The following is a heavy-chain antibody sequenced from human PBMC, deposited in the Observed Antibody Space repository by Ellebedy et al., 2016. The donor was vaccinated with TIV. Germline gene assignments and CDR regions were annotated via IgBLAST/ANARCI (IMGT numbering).Heavy chain of an antibody. Sequence: ASVKVSCXASGYTFTSYYMHWVRQAPGQGLEWMGIINPSGGSTSYAQKFQGRVTMTRDTSTSTVYMELSSLRSEDTAVYYCARSPRDYVWGSYRYTHDYWGQGTLVTVSS. CDR1: GYTFTSYY. CDR3: ARSPRDYVWGSYRYTHDY. J-gene: IGHJ4*02. D-gene: IGHD3-16*02. V-gene: IGHV1-46*01. CDR2: INPSGGST.